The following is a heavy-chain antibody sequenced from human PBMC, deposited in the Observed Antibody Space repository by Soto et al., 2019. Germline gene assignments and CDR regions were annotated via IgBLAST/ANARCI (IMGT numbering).Heavy chain of an antibody. D-gene: IGHD2-15*01. Sequence: GGSLRLSCVASGFTFSDYAMTWVRQAPGKGLEWVSVISATGATTYYADSVRGRFTISRDNSKNTLNLQMNDLRVEDAAVIYCAKGRKSTEKDIAVMLAAASSIQHWGQGTLVTVSS. V-gene: IGHV3-23*01. CDR3: AKGRKSTEKDIAVMLAAASSIQH. J-gene: IGHJ1*01. CDR2: ISATGATT. CDR1: GFTFSDYA.